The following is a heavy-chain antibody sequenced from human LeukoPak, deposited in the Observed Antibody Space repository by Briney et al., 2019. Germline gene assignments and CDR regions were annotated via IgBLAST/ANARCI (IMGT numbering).Heavy chain of an antibody. CDR1: GGSISSYY. D-gene: IGHD1-14*01. V-gene: IGHV4-59*01. CDR2: IYYSGST. Sequence: SETLSLTCTVSGGSISSYYWSWIRQPPGKGLEWIGYIYYSGSTYYNPSLKSRVTISVDTSKNQFSLKLSSVTAADTAVYYCARGPLVTDFDYWGQGTLVTVSS. CDR3: ARGPLVTDFDY. J-gene: IGHJ4*02.